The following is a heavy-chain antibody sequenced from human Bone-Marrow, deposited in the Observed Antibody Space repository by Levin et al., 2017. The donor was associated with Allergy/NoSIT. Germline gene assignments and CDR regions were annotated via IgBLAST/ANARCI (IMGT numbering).Heavy chain of an antibody. Sequence: GGSLRLSCAASGFTFSAYAMYWVRQAPGRGLEWVSVITATGGSTYYADSVKGRFTASRDNSKNTLYLHMSSLRGEDTALYYCATVQRRQQVAKGPFEFWGQGTLVTVSS. CDR1: GFTFSAYA. V-gene: IGHV3-23*01. J-gene: IGHJ4*02. D-gene: IGHD6-13*01. CDR2: ITATGGST. CDR3: ATVQRRQQVAKGPFEF.